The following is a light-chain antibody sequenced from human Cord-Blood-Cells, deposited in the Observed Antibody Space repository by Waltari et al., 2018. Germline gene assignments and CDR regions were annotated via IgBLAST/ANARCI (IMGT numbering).Light chain of an antibody. V-gene: IGKV3-20*01. CDR2: GAS. CDR1: QSVSSSY. CDR3: QQYGSSSA. Sequence: ETVLSQSPGTLSLSPGERATRPCRASQSVSSSYLAWYQQKPGQAPRLLIYGASSRATGIPDRFSGSGSGTDFTLNISRLEPEDFAVYYCQQYGSSSAFGQGTKVEIK. J-gene: IGKJ1*01.